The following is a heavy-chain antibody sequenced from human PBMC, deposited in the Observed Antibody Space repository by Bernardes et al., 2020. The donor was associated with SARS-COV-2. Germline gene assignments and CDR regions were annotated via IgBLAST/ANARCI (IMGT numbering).Heavy chain of an antibody. CDR1: GYTLTELS. V-gene: IGHV1-24*01. D-gene: IGHD3-3*01. Sequence: ASVKVSCKVSGYTLTELSMHWVRQAPGKGLEWMGGFDPEDGETIYAQKFQGRVTMTEDTSTDTAYMELSSLRAEDTAVYYCARDFNTEYDFRSGYYRGGFDYWGQGTLVTVSS. CDR2: FDPEDGET. CDR3: ARDFNTEYDFRSGYYRGGFDY. J-gene: IGHJ4*02.